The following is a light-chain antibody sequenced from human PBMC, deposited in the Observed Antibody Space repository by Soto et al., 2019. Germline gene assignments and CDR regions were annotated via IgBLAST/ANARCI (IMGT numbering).Light chain of an antibody. V-gene: IGLV3-21*02. CDR1: DIGSQS. J-gene: IGLJ2*01. Sequence: SYELTQSPSVSVAPGQTATISCSGHDIGSQSVHWYQQRAGQAPVLVIYDVYDRPSGIPERFSGSISANTATLPISRVDVGDEAGYYCQIWDGTLQHVIFGGGTKVTVL. CDR3: QIWDGTLQHVI. CDR2: DVY.